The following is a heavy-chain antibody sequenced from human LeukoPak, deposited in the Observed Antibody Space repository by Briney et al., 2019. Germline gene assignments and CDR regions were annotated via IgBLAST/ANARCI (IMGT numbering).Heavy chain of an antibody. CDR2: INHSGST. D-gene: IGHD5-18*01. CDR1: GGSFSGYY. V-gene: IGHV4-34*01. J-gene: IGHJ6*03. CDR3: ARGKEYSYGFYYYYYMDV. Sequence: SETLYLTCAVYGGSFSGYYWSWIRQPPGKGLEWIGEINHSGSTNYNPSLKSRVTISVDTSKNQFSLKLSSVTAADTAVYYCARGKEYSYGFYYYYYMDVWGKGTTVTVSS.